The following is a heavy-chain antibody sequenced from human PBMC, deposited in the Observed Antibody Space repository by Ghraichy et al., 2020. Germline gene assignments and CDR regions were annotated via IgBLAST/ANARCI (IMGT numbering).Heavy chain of an antibody. CDR1: GYTFTSYY. J-gene: IGHJ4*02. CDR3: ARTYSSSSLFDY. D-gene: IGHD6-6*01. CDR2: INPSGGST. Sequence: ASVKVSCKASGYTFTSYYMHWVRQAPGQALEWMGRINPSGGSTSYAQKFQGRVTITRDTSTSTVYMELSSLRSEDTAVYYCARTYSSSSLFDYWGQGTLVTVAS. V-gene: IGHV1-46*01.